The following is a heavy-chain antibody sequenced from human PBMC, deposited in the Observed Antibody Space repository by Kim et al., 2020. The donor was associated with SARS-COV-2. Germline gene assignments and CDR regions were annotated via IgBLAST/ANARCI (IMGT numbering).Heavy chain of an antibody. CDR3: ARDARFWGWFDP. CDR2: IYNSGST. V-gene: IGHV4-59*01. D-gene: IGHD3-16*01. J-gene: IGHJ5*02. Sequence: SETLSLTCTVSGGSISTYYWSWIRQPPGKGLEWIGFIYNSGSTNYNPSLKSRVTISGDTSKNQFPLKLSSVTAADAAVYYCARDARFWGWFDPWGQGTLVTVSS. CDR1: GGSISTYY.